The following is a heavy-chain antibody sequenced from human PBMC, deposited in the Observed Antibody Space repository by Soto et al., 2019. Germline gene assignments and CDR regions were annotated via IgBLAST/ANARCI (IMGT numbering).Heavy chain of an antibody. CDR2: ISAYNGNT. V-gene: IGHV1-18*01. CDR1: GYTFTSYG. D-gene: IGHD3-22*01. CDR3: AREGPTMIVVENWFDP. Sequence: ASVKVSCKASGYTFTSYGISWVRQAPGQGLEWMGWISAYNGNTNYAQKLQGRVTMTTDTSTSTAYMELRSLRSDDTAVYYCAREGPTMIVVENWFDPWGQGTLVTVSS. J-gene: IGHJ5*02.